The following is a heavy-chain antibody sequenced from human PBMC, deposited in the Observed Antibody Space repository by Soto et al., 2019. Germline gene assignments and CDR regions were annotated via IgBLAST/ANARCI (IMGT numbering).Heavy chain of an antibody. V-gene: IGHV4-30-2*01. CDR3: ARGRITGTTYHYHGMDV. Sequence: SETLSLTCAVSGGSISSGGYSWSWIRQPPGKGLEWIGYIYHSGSTYYNPSLKSRVTISVARSKNQFSLKLSSVTAADTAVYYSARGRITGTTYHYHGMDVWGQWTT. CDR2: IYHSGST. CDR1: GGSISSGGYS. D-gene: IGHD1-7*01. J-gene: IGHJ6*01.